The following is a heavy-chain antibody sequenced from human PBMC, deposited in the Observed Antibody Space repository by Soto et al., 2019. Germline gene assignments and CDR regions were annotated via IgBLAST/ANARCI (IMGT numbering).Heavy chain of an antibody. CDR3: AYDLSSLSGAHAY. J-gene: IGHJ4*02. CDR2: INPSGGST. D-gene: IGHD3-3*02. V-gene: IGHV1-46*01. Sequence: DAVKVTCKATGCTFTIYYLPWVRQAPGQGLDWMGIINPSGGSTSYAQKFHGRVTITRDTSTSTDSIELSNQRAGDTAGYYFAYDLSSLSGAHAYWGQGTLVTVS. CDR1: GCTFTIYY.